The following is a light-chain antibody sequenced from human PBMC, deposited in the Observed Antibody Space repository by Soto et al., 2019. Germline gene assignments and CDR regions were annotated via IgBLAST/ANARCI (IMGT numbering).Light chain of an antibody. J-gene: IGKJ2*01. CDR3: MQGTHWRPYT. V-gene: IGKV2-30*01. CDR2: MVS. Sequence: DVVVTQSPLSLPVTLGRPASISCRSRQSLVYTDGDTYLNWFQQRPGQSPRRLIYMVSNRGFGVADRLRGSGLGTDFTLKISRVVAEDVGVSYGMQGTHWRPYTFGQRIKRYIK. CDR1: QSLVYTDGDTY.